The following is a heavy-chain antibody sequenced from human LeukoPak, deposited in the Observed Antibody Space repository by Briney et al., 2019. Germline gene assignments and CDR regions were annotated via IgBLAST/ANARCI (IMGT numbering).Heavy chain of an antibody. V-gene: IGHV4-59*01. D-gene: IGHD2-2*01. CDR1: GGSISSYY. Sequence: SETLSLTCTVSGGSISSYYWSWIRQPPGKGLEWIGYIYYSGSTNYNPSLKSRVTISVDTSKNQFSLKLSSVTAADTAVYYCARVMGPLDQPLDYWGQGTLVTVSS. CDR2: IYYSGST. CDR3: ARVMGPLDQPLDY. J-gene: IGHJ4*02.